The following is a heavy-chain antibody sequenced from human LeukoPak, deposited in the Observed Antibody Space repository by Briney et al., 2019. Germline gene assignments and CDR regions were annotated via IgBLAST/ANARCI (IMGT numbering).Heavy chain of an antibody. V-gene: IGHV4-39*01. CDR2: IYYSGST. D-gene: IGHD6-19*01. CDR1: GGSISSSSYY. J-gene: IGHJ4*02. CDR3: ARHQPYSSAWYPDY. Sequence: SETLSLTCTVSGGSISSSSYYWGWIRQPPGKGLEWIGNIYYSGSTYCNPSLKSRVTISVDTSKNQFSLKLSSVTAADTAVYYCARHQPYSSAWYPDYWGQGTLVTVSS.